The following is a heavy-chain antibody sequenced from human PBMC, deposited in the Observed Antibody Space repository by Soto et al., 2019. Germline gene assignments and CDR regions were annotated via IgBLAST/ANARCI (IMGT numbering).Heavy chain of an antibody. V-gene: IGHV4-39*01. J-gene: IGHJ4*02. CDR2: MFYSGST. CDR1: GGSISSDRYF. CDR3: ARADYYDSYSYYFLPSDFDF. Sequence: SETLSLTCTVSGGSISSDRYFWAWIRQPPGKGLEWIGGMFYSGSTYYNPSLKSRGTISVDMSVDMSKNRFSLKLNSVSAADTAIYFCARADYYDSYSYYFLPSDFDFWGQGTLVTVAS. D-gene: IGHD3-22*01.